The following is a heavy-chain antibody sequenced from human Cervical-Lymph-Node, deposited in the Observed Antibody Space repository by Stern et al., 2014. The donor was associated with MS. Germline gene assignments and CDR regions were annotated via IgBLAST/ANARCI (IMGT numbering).Heavy chain of an antibody. CDR2: VYYSGTI. J-gene: IGHJ5*02. CDR3: ANNRDVSWFDP. CDR1: GASMSSYY. D-gene: IGHD1/OR15-1a*01. Sequence: QVQLVQSGPGLVKPSETLSLSCTVSGASMSSYYLTWIRQPPGKGLEWIGYVYYSGTINYNPSLKSRVTMSVDTSRKQFSLRLNSVTAADTAVYYCANNRDVSWFDPWGQGTLVTVSS. V-gene: IGHV4-59*01.